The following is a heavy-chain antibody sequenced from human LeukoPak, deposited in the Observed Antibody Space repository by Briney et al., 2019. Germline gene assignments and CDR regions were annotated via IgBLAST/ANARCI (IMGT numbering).Heavy chain of an antibody. J-gene: IGHJ3*02. CDR2: IYTSGST. CDR3: ARDPGYYGSGTRGAFDI. CDR1: GGSISSSSYY. Sequence: SETLSLTCTVSGGSISSSSYYWGWIRQPPGKGLEWIGRIYTSGSTNYNPSLKSRVTMSVDTSKNQFSLKLSSVTAADTAVYYCARDPGYYGSGTRGAFDIWGQGTMVTVSS. V-gene: IGHV4-39*07. D-gene: IGHD3-10*01.